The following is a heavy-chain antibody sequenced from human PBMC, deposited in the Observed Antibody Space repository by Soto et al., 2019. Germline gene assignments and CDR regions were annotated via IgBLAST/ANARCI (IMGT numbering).Heavy chain of an antibody. CDR3: ARSNWYSAY. J-gene: IGHJ4*02. V-gene: IGHV4-59*11. CDR2: IYYNGNT. CDR1: GGSISNHY. D-gene: IGHD7-27*01. Sequence: PSETLSLTCTVSGGSISNHYWSWIRQPPGKGLEWIGYIYYNGNTNYNPSLKSRVTMSVDTSKNQFSLKLSSVTAADTAVYYCARSNWYSAYWGQGTLVTVSS.